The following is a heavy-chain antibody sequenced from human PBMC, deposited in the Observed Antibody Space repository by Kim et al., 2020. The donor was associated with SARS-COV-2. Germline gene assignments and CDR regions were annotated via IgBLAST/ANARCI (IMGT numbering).Heavy chain of an antibody. V-gene: IGHV1-69*13. D-gene: IGHD4-17*01. CDR1: GGTFSSYA. J-gene: IGHJ4*02. CDR2: IIPIFGTA. CDR3: ASNYGDYDLFDY. Sequence: SVKVSCKASGGTFSSYAISWVRQAPGQGLEWMGGIIPIFGTANYAQKFQGRVTITADESTSTAYMALSSLRSEDTAVYYCASNYGDYDLFDYWGQGTLVTVSS.